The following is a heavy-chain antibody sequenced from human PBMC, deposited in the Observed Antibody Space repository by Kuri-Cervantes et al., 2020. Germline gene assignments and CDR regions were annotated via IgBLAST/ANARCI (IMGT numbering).Heavy chain of an antibody. V-gene: IGHV1-69*13. CDR3: ARGRGYYYDSSGYYYGGGYYYYGMDV. D-gene: IGHD3-22*01. CDR2: IIPIFGTA. J-gene: IGHJ6*02. CDR1: GGTFSSYA. Sequence: SVKVSCKASGGTFSSYAISWVRQAPGQGLEWMGGIIPIFGTANYAQKFQGRVTITADESTSTAYMELSSLRSEDTAVYYCARGRGYYYDSSGYYYGGGYYYYGMDVWGQGTTVTVSS.